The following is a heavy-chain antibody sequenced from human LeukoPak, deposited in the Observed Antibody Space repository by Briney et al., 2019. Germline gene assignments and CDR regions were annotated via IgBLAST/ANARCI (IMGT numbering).Heavy chain of an antibody. CDR1: GGTFSSYA. CDR2: IIPIFGIA. J-gene: IGHJ4*02. CDR3: ARGYSSGWYEGHFDY. D-gene: IGHD6-19*01. Sequence: SVKVSCKASGGTFSSYAISWVRQAPGQGLEWMGRIIPIFGIANYAQKFQGRVTITADKSTSTAYMELSSLRSEDTAVYYCARGYSSGWYEGHFDYWGQGTLVTVSS. V-gene: IGHV1-69*04.